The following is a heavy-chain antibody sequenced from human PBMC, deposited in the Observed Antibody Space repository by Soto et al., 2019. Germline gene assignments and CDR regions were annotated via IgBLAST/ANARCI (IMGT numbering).Heavy chain of an antibody. CDR1: GGSVRSGSYY. D-gene: IGHD3-22*01. J-gene: IGHJ4*02. Sequence: PSETLSLTCSVSGGSVRSGSYYWTWIRQPPGKGLEWIGYIYQSGTTNYNASLKSRVTISIDTSKNQFFLKLSSVTAADTAVYYCARDSSGRHDYWGQGTLVTVSS. CDR3: ARDSSGRHDY. CDR2: IYQSGTT. V-gene: IGHV4-61*01.